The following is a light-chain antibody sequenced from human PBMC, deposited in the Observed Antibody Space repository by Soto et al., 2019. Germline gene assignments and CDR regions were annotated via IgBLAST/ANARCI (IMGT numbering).Light chain of an antibody. J-gene: IGKJ4*01. CDR1: QSISNN. Sequence: EIVMTQSPATLSVSPGERATLSCRACQSISNNLAWYQQKPGQAPRLLIYGASTRATGIPARFSGSGSGTEFTLTISSLQSEDFAVYSCQHYNDLPLTFGGGTKVEIK. CDR2: GAS. CDR3: QHYNDLPLT. V-gene: IGKV3-15*01.